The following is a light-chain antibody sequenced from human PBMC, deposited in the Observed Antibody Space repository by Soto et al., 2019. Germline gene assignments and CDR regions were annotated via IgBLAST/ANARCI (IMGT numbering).Light chain of an antibody. Sequence: DIQMTQSPTSLSAFVGDRVTITCRASQGISNYLAWYQQKPGKVPELLIYAASTLQSEVPFRFSGSRSGTDVTLTISSLQPEDVATYYCQKYYSAPLTFGQGTKVDIK. CDR2: AAS. V-gene: IGKV1-27*01. CDR3: QKYYSAPLT. J-gene: IGKJ1*01. CDR1: QGISNY.